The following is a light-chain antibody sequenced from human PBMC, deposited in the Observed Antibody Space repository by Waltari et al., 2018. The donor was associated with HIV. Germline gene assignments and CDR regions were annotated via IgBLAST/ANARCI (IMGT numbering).Light chain of an antibody. Sequence: SYEVTQPPSVAVSPGQTATITCSGYELGDKYTCWYQQKPGQSPLLVIYQDNMRPSGIPERFACSSSGHTATLTISGTLPMDEADYYCQAWGSTTSGVFGRGTRLTVL. CDR2: QDN. CDR1: ELGDKY. J-gene: IGLJ3*02. CDR3: QAWGSTTSGV. V-gene: IGLV3-1*01.